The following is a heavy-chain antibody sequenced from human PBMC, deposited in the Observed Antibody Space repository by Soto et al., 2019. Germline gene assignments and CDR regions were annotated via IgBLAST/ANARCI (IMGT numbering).Heavy chain of an antibody. D-gene: IGHD3-22*01. CDR2: ISGSGGST. CDR1: GFTFSSYA. V-gene: IGHV3-23*01. CDR3: AKQQGITMIVVVMTYYFDY. J-gene: IGHJ4*02. Sequence: EVQLLESGGGLVQPGGSLRLSCAASGFTFSSYAMSWVRQAPGKGLEWVSAISGSGGSTYYADSVKGRFTISRDNSKNTLYLQMNSLRAEDTAVYYCAKQQGITMIVVVMTYYFDYWGQGTLVTVSS.